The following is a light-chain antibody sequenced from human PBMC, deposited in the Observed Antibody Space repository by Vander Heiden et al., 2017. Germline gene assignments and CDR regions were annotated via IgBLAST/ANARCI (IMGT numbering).Light chain of an antibody. J-gene: IGKJ1*01. Sequence: DFAITQSLAALPVSLGARATINCRSSQSVLYRSNNKSYLAWYQQKPGQPPKLLIYWASTRESGVPDRFSGSGSGTDFTLTISSLQAEDVAVYYCQQYYNSPLTFGQGTKVEIK. CDR2: WAS. V-gene: IGKV4-1*01. CDR1: QSVLYRSNNKSY. CDR3: QQYYNSPLT.